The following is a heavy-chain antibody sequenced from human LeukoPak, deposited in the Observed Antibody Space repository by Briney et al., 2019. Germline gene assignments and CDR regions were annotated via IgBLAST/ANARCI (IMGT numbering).Heavy chain of an antibody. Sequence: GGSLRLSCAASGFTFSDYYMNWIRQAPGKGLEWIAYISGRGRSTYYADSLKGRFTISRDHSKSTLDLQMNSLRAEDTAVYYCARASGGNSPVRDYWGQGTLVTVSS. CDR2: ISGRGRST. D-gene: IGHD2-15*01. J-gene: IGHJ4*02. V-gene: IGHV3-11*04. CDR3: ARASGGNSPVRDY. CDR1: GFTFSDYY.